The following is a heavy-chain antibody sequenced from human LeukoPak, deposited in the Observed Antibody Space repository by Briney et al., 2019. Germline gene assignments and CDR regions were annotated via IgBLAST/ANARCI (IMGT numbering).Heavy chain of an antibody. D-gene: IGHD2-2*01. CDR2: IKQDGSEE. J-gene: IGHJ4*02. CDR3: ARALPAAYGEYYFDY. Sequence: PGGSLRLSCAASGFTFSSYWMSWVRQAPGKGLEWVANIKQDGSEEYYVDSVKGRFTISRDNAKNSLYLQMNSLRAEDTAVYYCARALPAAYGEYYFDYWGQGTLVTVSS. V-gene: IGHV3-7*01. CDR1: GFTFSSYW.